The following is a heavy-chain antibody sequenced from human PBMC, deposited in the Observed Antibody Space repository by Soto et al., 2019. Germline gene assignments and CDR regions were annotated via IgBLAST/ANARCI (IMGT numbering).Heavy chain of an antibody. Sequence: GGSLRLSCAASGFTFSSYSMNWVRQAPGKGLEWVSYISSSSSTNYYADSVKGRITISRDNAKNSLYLEMNSLRDEDTAVYYCAREGGDSSGYYNFWGQGTLVTVSS. V-gene: IGHV3-48*02. CDR3: AREGGDSSGYYNF. J-gene: IGHJ4*02. D-gene: IGHD3-22*01. CDR2: ISSSSSTN. CDR1: GFTFSSYS.